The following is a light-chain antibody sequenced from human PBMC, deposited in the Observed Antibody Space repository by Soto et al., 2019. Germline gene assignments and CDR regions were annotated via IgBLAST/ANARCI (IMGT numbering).Light chain of an antibody. V-gene: IGKV3-11*01. Sequence: EIVLTQSPATLSLSPGERATLSCRASQSITDYLAWYQQKPGQAPRLLIYDASNGATGIPARFSGSGSGTDFTLTISSLEPEDFAAYYCQQRSNWPPITFGQGTRLEIK. CDR3: QQRSNWPPIT. J-gene: IGKJ5*01. CDR1: QSITDY. CDR2: DAS.